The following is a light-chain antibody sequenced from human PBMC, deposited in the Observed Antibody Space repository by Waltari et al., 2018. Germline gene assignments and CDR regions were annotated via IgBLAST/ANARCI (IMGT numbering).Light chain of an antibody. CDR2: GAY. CDR1: QSIGRY. Sequence: EIVLTQSPGTLPFSPVERATLSCRASQSIGRYLIWYQHKPGQAPRLLIYGAYTRAAGIPDRFSGSGSGTDFSLNISRLEPEDFAVYYCQNHERLPAVFGRGTKVEIK. V-gene: IGKV3-20*01. J-gene: IGKJ1*01. CDR3: QNHERLPAV.